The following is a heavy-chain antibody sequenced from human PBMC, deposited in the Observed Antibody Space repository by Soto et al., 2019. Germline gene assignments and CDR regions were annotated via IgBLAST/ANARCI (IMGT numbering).Heavy chain of an antibody. CDR1: GGTFSSYA. CDR2: IIPIFGTA. V-gene: IGHV1-69*13. J-gene: IGHJ4*02. Sequence: ASVKVSCKASGGTFSSYAISWVRQAPGQGLEWMGGIIPIFGTANYAQKFQGRVTITADESTSTAYMELSSLRSEDTAVYYCASNEPKTSSSSSEFYYWGQGTLVTVSS. CDR3: ASNEPKTSSSSSEFYY. D-gene: IGHD6-6*01.